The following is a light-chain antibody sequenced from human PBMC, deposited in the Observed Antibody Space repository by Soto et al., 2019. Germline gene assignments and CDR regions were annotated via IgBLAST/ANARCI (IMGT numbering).Light chain of an antibody. CDR2: DVT. J-gene: IGLJ2*01. V-gene: IGLV2-14*03. CDR1: SSDVGNYNY. Sequence: QSALTQPASVSGSPGLSITISCTGTSSDVGNYNYVSWYQQHPGKAPRLMIYDVTNRPSGVSNRFSGSKSGNTASLTISGLQAEDEADYYCTSYTGSSLVFGGGTKLTVL. CDR3: TSYTGSSLV.